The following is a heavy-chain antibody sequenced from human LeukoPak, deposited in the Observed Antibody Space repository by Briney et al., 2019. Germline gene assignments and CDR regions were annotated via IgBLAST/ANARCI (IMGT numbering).Heavy chain of an antibody. D-gene: IGHD3-10*01. J-gene: IGHJ4*02. CDR1: GFTFSNYA. CDR3: AENFPGGEAEARSFFDY. Sequence: GGSLRLSCAASGFTFSNYAMTWVRQAPGKGLEWVSTIHHSGGDTFYADSVKGRFTISRDNSKNTLYLQMNSLRAEDTALYYCAENFPGGEAEARSFFDYWGQGTLVTVSS. V-gene: IGHV3-23*01. CDR2: IHHSGGDT.